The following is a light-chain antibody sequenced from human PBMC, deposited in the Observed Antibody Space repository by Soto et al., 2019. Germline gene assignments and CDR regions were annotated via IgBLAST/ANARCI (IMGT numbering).Light chain of an antibody. CDR3: QQYGSSLRT. CDR2: GAS. CDR1: QSVDNNY. Sequence: EIGLTQSHGTLSLSPGERATLACRASQSVDNNYLAWYQQKPGQAPRLVMYGASSRATGIPDRFSGSGSGTDFTLTISRMEPEDFAVYYCQQYGSSLRTFGQGTKVEIK. V-gene: IGKV3-20*01. J-gene: IGKJ1*01.